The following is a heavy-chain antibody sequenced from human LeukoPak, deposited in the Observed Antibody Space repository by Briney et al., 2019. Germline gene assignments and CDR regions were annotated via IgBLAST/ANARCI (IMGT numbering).Heavy chain of an antibody. V-gene: IGHV3-7*04. CDR2: IKQDGSEK. J-gene: IGHJ3*02. CDR3: ARGGRITMTYPSAFDI. Sequence: PGGSLRLSCAASGFTFSSYWMSWVRQAPGKGLEWVANIKQDGSEKYYVDSVKGRFTISRDNAKNSLYLQMNSLRAEDTAVYYCARGGRITMTYPSAFDIWGQGTKVTVSS. D-gene: IGHD3-22*01. CDR1: GFTFSSYW.